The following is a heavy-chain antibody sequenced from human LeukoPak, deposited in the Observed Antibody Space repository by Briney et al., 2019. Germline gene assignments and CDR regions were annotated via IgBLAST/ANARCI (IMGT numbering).Heavy chain of an antibody. Sequence: PSETLSLTCTVSGYSISSGYYWGWIRQPPGKGLEWIGSIYHSGRTFYNPSLKSRVTISVDTSKNQFSLKLSSVTAADTAVYYCARDAITIRTHYYYYYMDVWGKGTTVTVSS. CDR2: IYHSGRT. CDR3: ARDAITIRTHYYYYYMDV. D-gene: IGHD3-9*01. V-gene: IGHV4-38-2*02. J-gene: IGHJ6*03. CDR1: GYSISSGYY.